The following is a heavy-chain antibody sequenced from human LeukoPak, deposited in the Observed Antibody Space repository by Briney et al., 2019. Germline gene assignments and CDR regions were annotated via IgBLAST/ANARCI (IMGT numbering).Heavy chain of an antibody. J-gene: IGHJ4*02. CDR1: GGTFSSYA. V-gene: IGHV1-69*06. CDR2: IIPIFGTA. D-gene: IGHD2-2*01. Sequence: ASVKVSCKASGGTFSSYAISWVRQAPGQGLEWMGGIIPIFGTANYAQKFQGRVTITADKSTSTAYMELSGLKTEDTAIYYCARKITNTSPGLVWGQGTLVTVSS. CDR3: ARKITNTSPGLV.